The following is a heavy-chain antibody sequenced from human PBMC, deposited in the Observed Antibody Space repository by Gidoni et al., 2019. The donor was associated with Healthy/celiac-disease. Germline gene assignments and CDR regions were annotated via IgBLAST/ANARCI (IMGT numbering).Heavy chain of an antibody. Sequence: QVQLQASGPGLVKPSETLSLTCTVSGGSISSYYWSWIRQPAGKGLEWIVRIYTSGSTNYNPSLKSRVTMSVDTSKNQFSLKLSSVTAADTAVYYCAREGGRLGFWSGYYAFDYWGQGTLVTVSS. CDR2: IYTSGST. J-gene: IGHJ4*02. V-gene: IGHV4-4*07. CDR3: AREGGRLGFWSGYYAFDY. D-gene: IGHD3-3*01. CDR1: GGSISSYY.